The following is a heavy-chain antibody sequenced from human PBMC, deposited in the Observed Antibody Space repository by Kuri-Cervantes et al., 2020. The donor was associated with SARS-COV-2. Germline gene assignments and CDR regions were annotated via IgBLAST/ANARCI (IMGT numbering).Heavy chain of an antibody. J-gene: IGHJ6*03. CDR2: RNPSGGST. D-gene: IGHD1-14*01. V-gene: IGHV1-46*01. Sequence: SEKVSCKPSGYTFTGDYMHWVRQAPGQGLEWMGIRNPSGGSTSYAQKFQGRVNMTRDTSTSTVHMELSSLRSEDTAVYYCARYHAGVYYYYYYMDGGGKWTTVTVSS. CDR1: GYTFTGDY. CDR3: ARYHAGVYYYYYYMDG.